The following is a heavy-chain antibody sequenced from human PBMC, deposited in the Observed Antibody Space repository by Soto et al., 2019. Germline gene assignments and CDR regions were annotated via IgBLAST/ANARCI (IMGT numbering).Heavy chain of an antibody. CDR2: ISGYGDTT. D-gene: IGHD3-16*02. Sequence: EVQLLESGGDLVHPGGSLRLSCTASGFNFNSYAIIWVRQAPGKGLEWVSGISGYGDTTYYAASVKGRFTISRDNSQKMLFLQMNSLRAEDTAMYYCAKVPLVVSNAFDLWGQGTKVTVSS. CDR3: AKVPLVVSNAFDL. CDR1: GFNFNSYA. V-gene: IGHV3-23*01. J-gene: IGHJ3*01.